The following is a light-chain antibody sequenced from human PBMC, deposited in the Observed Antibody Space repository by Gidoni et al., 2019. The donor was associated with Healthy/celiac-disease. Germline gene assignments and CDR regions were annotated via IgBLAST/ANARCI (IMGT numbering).Light chain of an antibody. J-gene: IGKJ1*01. CDR1: QSISSY. V-gene: IGKV1-39*01. CDR3: QQSYSTPRT. CDR2: AAS. Sequence: SASVGDRVTITCRASQSISSYLNWYQQKPGKAPKLLIYAASSLQSGVPSRFSGSGSGTDFTLTISSLQPEDFATYYCQQSYSTPRTFXXXTKVEIK.